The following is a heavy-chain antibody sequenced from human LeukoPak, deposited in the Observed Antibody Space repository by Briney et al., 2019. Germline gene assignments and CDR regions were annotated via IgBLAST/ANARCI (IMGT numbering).Heavy chain of an antibody. J-gene: IGHJ6*03. CDR2: IRYDGSNK. CDR1: GFTFSSYG. CDR3: AKGASPTVTTPHYYDYYMDV. D-gene: IGHD4-17*01. V-gene: IGHV3-30*02. Sequence: PGGSLSLSCAASGFTFSSYGMHWVRQAPGKGLEWVAFIRYDGSNKYYADSVKGRFTISRDNSKNTLYLQMNSLRAEDTAVYYCAKGASPTVTTPHYYDYYMDVWGKGTTVTVSS.